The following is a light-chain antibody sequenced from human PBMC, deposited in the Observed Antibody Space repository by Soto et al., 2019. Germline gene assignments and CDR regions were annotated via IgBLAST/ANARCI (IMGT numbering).Light chain of an antibody. CDR2: WAS. CDR3: QQYYTSPPT. J-gene: IGKJ2*01. CDR1: QSILYTSNHKNY. V-gene: IGKV4-1*01. Sequence: DIVMTQSPDSLAVSLGERATINCKSSQSILYTSNHKNYLAWYQLKPGQPPKFLIYWASTRESGVPDRFSGSGSGTDFTLTISSLQAEDVAVYYCQQYYTSPPTFGQGTKLEIK.